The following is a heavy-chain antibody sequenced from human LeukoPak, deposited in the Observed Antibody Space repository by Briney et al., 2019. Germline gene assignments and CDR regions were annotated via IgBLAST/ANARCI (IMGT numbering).Heavy chain of an antibody. Sequence: PGGSLRLSCAASGFTVSSNYMGWVRQAPGKGLEWVSLIYSGDDTYYADSVKGRFTISRDNSKNTLYLQMNSLRAEDTAVYYCARPHCSSTSCYGYGMDVWGQGTTVTVSS. CDR2: IYSGDDT. D-gene: IGHD2-2*01. V-gene: IGHV3-53*01. CDR3: ARPHCSSTSCYGYGMDV. J-gene: IGHJ6*02. CDR1: GFTVSSNY.